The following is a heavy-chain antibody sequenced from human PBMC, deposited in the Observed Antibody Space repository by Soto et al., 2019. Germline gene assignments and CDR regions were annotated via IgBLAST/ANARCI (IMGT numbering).Heavy chain of an antibody. J-gene: IGHJ6*02. CDR2: FYTSGTT. Sequence: QVQLQESGPGLVKPSETLSLTCTVSGGSISSYYWSWIRQSAGQGLEWIGRFYTSGTTHYNPSLKSRLSMSADTSKNQLSLTLTSVTAADTGVYYCARAGNEYGVDVWGQGNTVTVSS. D-gene: IGHD3-10*01. CDR1: GGSISSYY. CDR3: ARAGNEYGVDV. V-gene: IGHV4-4*07.